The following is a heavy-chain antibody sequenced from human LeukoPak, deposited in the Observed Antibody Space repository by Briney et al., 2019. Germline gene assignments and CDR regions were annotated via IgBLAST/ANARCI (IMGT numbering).Heavy chain of an antibody. CDR1: GFIFSSYA. Sequence: GGSLRLSCAASGFIFSSYAMHWVRQAPGKGLEWVAVISYDGSNKYYADSVKGRFTISRDNSKNTLYLQMNSLRAEDTAVYYCARLPYYYDSSGYWDHYYGMDVWGQGTTVTVSS. J-gene: IGHJ6*02. CDR2: ISYDGSNK. V-gene: IGHV3-30-3*01. D-gene: IGHD3-22*01. CDR3: ARLPYYYDSSGYWDHYYGMDV.